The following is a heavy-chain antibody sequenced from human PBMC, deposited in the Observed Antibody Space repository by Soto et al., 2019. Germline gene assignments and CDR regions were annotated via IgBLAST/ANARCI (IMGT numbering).Heavy chain of an antibody. CDR2: IYDSGST. CDR3: ARGSSSYYDYGMDV. V-gene: IGHV4-30-2*01. D-gene: IGHD6-6*01. CDR1: GDSISRGGYS. Sequence: SETLSLTCVVSGDSISRGGYSWTWIRRPPGKALEWIGNIYDSGSTSYNPSLKSRVTISVDRSKNQFSLKLTSVTAADTAVYFCARGSSSYYDYGMDVWGQGTTVTVSS. J-gene: IGHJ6*02.